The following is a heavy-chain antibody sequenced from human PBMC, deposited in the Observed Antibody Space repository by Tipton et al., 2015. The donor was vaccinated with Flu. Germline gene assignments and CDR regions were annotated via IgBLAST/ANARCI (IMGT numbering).Heavy chain of an antibody. J-gene: IGHJ3*02. D-gene: IGHD3-10*01. CDR2: INPNSGGT. Sequence: QVQLVQSGAEVKKPGASVKVSCKASGYTFTGYYMHWVRQAPGQGLEWMGWINPNSGGTNYAQKFQGRVTMTRDTSISTAYMELSRLRSDDTAVYYCARVLWFGELEHVDVFDIWGQGTMVTVSS. CDR3: ARVLWFGELEHVDVFDI. V-gene: IGHV1-2*02. CDR1: GYTFTGYY.